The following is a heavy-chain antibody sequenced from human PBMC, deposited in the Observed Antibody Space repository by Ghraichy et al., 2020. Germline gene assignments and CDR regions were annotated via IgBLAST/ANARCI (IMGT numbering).Heavy chain of an antibody. J-gene: IGHJ4*01. V-gene: IGHV3-7*03. CDR1: GTSLSCSR. Sequence: GGSLRLSCDRTGTSLSCSRMKKVRMPPGAGMKRVANIKQDGSEKFHLDSVKGRFTISRDNAKNSLSLQMNSLRAEDTAVYYCARVTRQGYKTYYFDSWG. CDR3: ARVTRQGYKTYYFDS. D-gene: IGHD5-24*01. CDR2: IKQDGSEK.